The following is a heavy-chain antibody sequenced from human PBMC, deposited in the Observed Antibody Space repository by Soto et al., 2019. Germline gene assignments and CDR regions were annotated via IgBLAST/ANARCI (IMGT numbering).Heavy chain of an antibody. V-gene: IGHV1-18*01. D-gene: IGHD3-16*02. J-gene: IGHJ4*02. CDR2: ITAYNGNT. Sequence: GASVKVSCKASDYTFTSYGISWVRQAPGQGLELMGWITAYNGNTNYAQQLQGRVTMTTDTSTSTAYMELRSLRSDDTAVYYCARLLGNYDYIWGNYRYYFDYWGQGTLVTVSS. CDR1: DYTFTSYG. CDR3: ARLLGNYDYIWGNYRYYFDY.